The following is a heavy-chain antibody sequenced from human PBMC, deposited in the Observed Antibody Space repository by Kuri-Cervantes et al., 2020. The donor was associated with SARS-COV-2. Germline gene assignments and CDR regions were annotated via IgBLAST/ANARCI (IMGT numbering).Heavy chain of an antibody. Sequence: SVKVSCKASGYTFSDYYMYWVRQAPGQGLEWMGWINPNSGGTNYAQKFQGWVTMTRDTSGTGYMELSRLRSDDTAVYYCARGMVRGLIQSYYYGMDVWGQGTTVTVSS. J-gene: IGHJ6*02. CDR2: INPNSGGT. CDR3: ARGMVRGLIQSYYYGMDV. D-gene: IGHD3-10*01. CDR1: GYTFSDYY. V-gene: IGHV1-2*04.